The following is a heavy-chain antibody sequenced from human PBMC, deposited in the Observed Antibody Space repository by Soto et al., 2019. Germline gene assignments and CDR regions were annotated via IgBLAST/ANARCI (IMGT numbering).Heavy chain of an antibody. D-gene: IGHD2-15*01. CDR2: IYWDDDK. V-gene: IGHV2-5*02. J-gene: IGHJ4*02. CDR1: GVSLSTSGEG. CDR3: AHRQRTVVVGAPFDL. Sequence: QITLRESGPTLVHPTQTLTLTCTLSGVSLSTSGEGVGWIRQPPGKALEWLALIYWDDDKRFSPSLKSRLAITRDISNNQVVMTMTDMAPEDTAIYYCAHRQRTVVVGAPFDLWGQGSQVTVSS.